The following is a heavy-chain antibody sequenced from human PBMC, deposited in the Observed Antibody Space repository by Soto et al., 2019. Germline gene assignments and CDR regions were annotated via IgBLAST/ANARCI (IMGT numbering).Heavy chain of an antibody. J-gene: IGHJ4*02. CDR2: ISWDGGST. V-gene: IGHV3-43*01. Sequence: GGSLRLSCAASGFTFDDYTMHWVRQAPGKGLEWVSLISWDGGSTYYADSVKGRFTISRDNSKNSLYLQMNSLRTEDTALYYCAKQWALIAVAGSYSDYWGQGTLVTVSS. CDR1: GFTFDDYT. D-gene: IGHD6-19*01. CDR3: AKQWALIAVAGSYSDY.